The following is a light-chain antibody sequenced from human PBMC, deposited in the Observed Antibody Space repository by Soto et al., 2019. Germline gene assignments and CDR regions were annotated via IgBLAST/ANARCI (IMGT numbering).Light chain of an antibody. CDR2: EVS. V-gene: IGLV2-14*01. J-gene: IGLJ1*01. CDR1: SSDVGGYNY. CDR3: SSYTSSSPLDV. Sequence: QSVLTQPASVSGSPGQSITISCTGTSSDVGGYNYVSWYQQHPGKAPKLMIYEVSNRPSGVSNRFSGSKSGNTASLTISELQAEDEADYYSSSYTSSSPLDVFGTGTKVTVL.